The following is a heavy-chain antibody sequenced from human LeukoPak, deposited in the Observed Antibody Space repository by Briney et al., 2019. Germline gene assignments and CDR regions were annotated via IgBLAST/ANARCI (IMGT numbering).Heavy chain of an antibody. Sequence: SETLSLTCTVSGGSISSGSYYWSWIRQPAGKGLEWIGRIYTSGSTNYNPSLKSRVTISVDTSKNQFSLKLSSVTAADTAVYYCARARLLWFGGFDYWGQGTLVTVSS. J-gene: IGHJ4*02. D-gene: IGHD3-10*01. CDR1: GGSISSGSYY. V-gene: IGHV4-61*02. CDR3: ARARLLWFGGFDY. CDR2: IYTSGST.